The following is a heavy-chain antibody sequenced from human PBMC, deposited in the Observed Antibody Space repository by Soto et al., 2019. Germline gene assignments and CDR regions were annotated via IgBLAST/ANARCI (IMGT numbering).Heavy chain of an antibody. CDR2: INPNSGGT. V-gene: IGHV1-2*02. J-gene: IGHJ4*02. Sequence: ASVKVSFKASGYTFTGYYMHWLRQAPGQGLEWMGWINPNSGGTNYAQKFQGRVTMTRDTSISTAYMELSRLRSDDTAVYYCARDLTFVRKWELRDLVDYWGQGTLVTVSS. CDR1: GYTFTGYY. CDR3: ARDLTFVRKWELRDLVDY. D-gene: IGHD1-26*01.